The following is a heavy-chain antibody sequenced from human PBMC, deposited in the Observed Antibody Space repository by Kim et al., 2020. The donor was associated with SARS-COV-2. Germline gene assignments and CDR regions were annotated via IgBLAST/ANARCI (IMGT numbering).Heavy chain of an antibody. D-gene: IGHD2-15*01. CDR1: GGSISTYF. Sequence: SETLSLTCTVSGGSISTYFWSWIRQPPGKGLEWIGYISYSGSTSYNPSLKSRVTISVDTSKNQFSLKLSSVTAADTAVYYCAREGIWSHFDSWGQEPWSPSPQ. CDR2: ISYSGST. V-gene: IGHV4-59*13. CDR3: AREGIWSHFDS. J-gene: IGHJ4*01.